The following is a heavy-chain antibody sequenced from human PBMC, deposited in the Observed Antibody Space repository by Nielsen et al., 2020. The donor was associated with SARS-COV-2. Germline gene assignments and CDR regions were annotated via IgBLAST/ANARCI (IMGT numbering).Heavy chain of an antibody. CDR2: INEDGSVV. CDR3: ARDAAYSRFDY. Sequence: GESLKISCAASGLIFSSSWMVWVRQAPGKGLEWVANINEDGSVVNYVDSVKGRFTISGDNAGKSLYLQMNSLRAEDTAVYYCARDAAYSRFDYWGQGTLVTVSS. J-gene: IGHJ4*02. V-gene: IGHV3-7*05. D-gene: IGHD4-11*01. CDR1: GLIFSSSW.